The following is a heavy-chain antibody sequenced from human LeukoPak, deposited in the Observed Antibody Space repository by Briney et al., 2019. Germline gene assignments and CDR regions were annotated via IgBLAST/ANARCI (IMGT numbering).Heavy chain of an antibody. Sequence: PSETLSLICTVSGGSIISSSYYWGWIRQPPGKGLEWIGSIYYSGSTYYNPSLKSRVTISVDTSKNQFSLKLSSVTAADTAVYYCARRRGIAVAVYHFDNWGQGTLVTVSS. V-gene: IGHV4-39*01. CDR2: IYYSGST. J-gene: IGHJ4*02. CDR3: ARRRGIAVAVYHFDN. D-gene: IGHD6-19*01. CDR1: GGSIISSSYY.